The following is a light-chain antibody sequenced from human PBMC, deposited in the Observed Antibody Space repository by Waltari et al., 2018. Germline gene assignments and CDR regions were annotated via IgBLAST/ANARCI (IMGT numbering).Light chain of an antibody. Sequence: DIQMTQFPSSLSASVGDRVTITCRAAQSINNHLHWYQQKPGKAPQLLIFAASSLQSGVPSRFSGSGSGTDFSLTVNSLQPEDFAFYFCQQTYSTPYTFGQGTKLEIK. V-gene: IGKV1-39*01. CDR1: QSINNH. CDR2: AAS. CDR3: QQTYSTPYT. J-gene: IGKJ2*01.